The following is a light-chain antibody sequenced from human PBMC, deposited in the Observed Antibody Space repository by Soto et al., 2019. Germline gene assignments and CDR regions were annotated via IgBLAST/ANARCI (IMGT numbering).Light chain of an antibody. V-gene: IGKV1-17*01. Sequence: DIQMTQSPSSLSASVGARVTITCLASQGIGNDLDWYQQRPGKAPERLIYDTFTLASGVPSRFSGSGSGTEFTLTISSLQPDDFATYYCQQYNSYSSFGQGTKVDI. J-gene: IGKJ1*01. CDR3: QQYNSYSS. CDR2: DTF. CDR1: QGIGND.